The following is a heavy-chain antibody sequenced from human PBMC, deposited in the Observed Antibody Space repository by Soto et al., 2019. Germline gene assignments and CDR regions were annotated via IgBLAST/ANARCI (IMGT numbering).Heavy chain of an antibody. V-gene: IGHV4-39*01. CDR3: ARYSRITMVRGVIHLNNWFDP. CDR2: IYYSGST. D-gene: IGHD3-10*01. J-gene: IGHJ5*02. CDR1: GGSISSSSYY. Sequence: SETLSLTCTVSGGSISSSSYYWGWIRQPPGKGLEWIGSIYYSGSTYYNPSLKSRVTISVDTSKNQFSLKLSSVTAADTAVYYCARYSRITMVRGVIHLNNWFDPWGQGTLVTVSS.